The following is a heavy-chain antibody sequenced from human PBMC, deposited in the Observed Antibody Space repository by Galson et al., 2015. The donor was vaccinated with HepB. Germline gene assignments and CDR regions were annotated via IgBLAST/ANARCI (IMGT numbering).Heavy chain of an antibody. V-gene: IGHV3-64D*06. D-gene: IGHD2-8*01. CDR2: IRSNGGNT. CDR3: VKAAEWYWFDP. Sequence: SLRLSCAASGFTFSNSAMYWVRQAPGKGLEYVSAIRSNGGNTYYADSVKGRFTISRENSKNTLYLQMSSLRPEDTAMYYCVKAAEWYWFDPWGQGTLVTVSP. CDR1: GFTFSNSA. J-gene: IGHJ5*02.